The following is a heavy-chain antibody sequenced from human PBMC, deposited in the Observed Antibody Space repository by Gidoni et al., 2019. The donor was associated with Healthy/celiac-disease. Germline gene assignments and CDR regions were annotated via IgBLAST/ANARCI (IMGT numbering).Heavy chain of an antibody. CDR2: IWYDGSNK. CDR1: GFTFSSYG. Sequence: QVQLVESGGGVVQPGRSLRLSCAASGFTFSSYGMHWVRQAPGKGLEWVAVIWYDGSNKYYADSVKGRFTISRDNSKNTLYLQMNSLRAEDTAVYYCARDMDYGDFNFDYWGQGTLVTVSS. CDR3: ARDMDYGDFNFDY. J-gene: IGHJ4*02. V-gene: IGHV3-33*01. D-gene: IGHD4-17*01.